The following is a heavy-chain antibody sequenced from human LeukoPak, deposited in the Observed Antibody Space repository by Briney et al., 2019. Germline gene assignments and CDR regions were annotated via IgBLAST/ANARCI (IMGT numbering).Heavy chain of an antibody. V-gene: IGHV3-9*01. Sequence: GGSLRLSCAGSRFIFNNYAMHWVRQPPGKGLEWVSGISWNSGSIDYADSVKGRFTISRDNAKNSLYLQMNSLRVEDTAFYYCAKDNRRHYTSGPNPDSLHWGQGALVTVSS. CDR1: RFIFNNYA. CDR3: AKDNRRHYTSGPNPDSLH. J-gene: IGHJ4*02. D-gene: IGHD6-19*01. CDR2: ISWNSGSI.